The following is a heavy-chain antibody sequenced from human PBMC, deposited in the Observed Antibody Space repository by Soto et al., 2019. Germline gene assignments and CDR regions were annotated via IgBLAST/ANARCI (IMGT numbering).Heavy chain of an antibody. V-gene: IGHV3-66*01. J-gene: IGHJ4*02. CDR1: GFTVSSNY. Sequence: EVQLVESGGGLVQPGGSLRLSCAASGFTVSSNYMSWVRQAPGKGLEWVSVIYSGGSTYYADSVKGRFTISRDNSKNTLYLQMNSLRAEDTAVYYCVRVPAAGIFDYWGQGTLVTVSS. CDR2: IYSGGST. D-gene: IGHD6-13*01. CDR3: VRVPAAGIFDY.